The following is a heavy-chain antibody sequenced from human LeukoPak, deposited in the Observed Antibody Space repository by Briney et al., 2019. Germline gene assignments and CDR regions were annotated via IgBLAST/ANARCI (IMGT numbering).Heavy chain of an antibody. J-gene: IGHJ3*02. CDR2: INYSGST. D-gene: IGHD3-22*01. V-gene: IGHV4-31*03. Sequence: SQTLSLTCTVSGGSISSGGYYWSWIRQHTGKGLEWLGYINYSGSTDYNPSLKSRVTISVDTSKNQFSLKLTSVTAADTALYFCARNYYDSNGYPDAFDIWGQGKLVSVSS. CDR3: ARNYYDSNGYPDAFDI. CDR1: GGSISSGGYY.